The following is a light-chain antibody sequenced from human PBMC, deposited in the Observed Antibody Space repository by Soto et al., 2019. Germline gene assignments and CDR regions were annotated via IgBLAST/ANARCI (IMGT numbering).Light chain of an antibody. CDR3: QQYSSSPRT. CDR1: RTVDSNY. Sequence: GESVTLSCRTSRTVDSNYLAWYHQKPGQPPRLLIHSASTRAPGIPDRFSASGAGTDFTLTISSLEPEDSAVYYCQQYSSSPRTFGPGTKVDIK. V-gene: IGKV3-20*01. CDR2: SAS. J-gene: IGKJ3*01.